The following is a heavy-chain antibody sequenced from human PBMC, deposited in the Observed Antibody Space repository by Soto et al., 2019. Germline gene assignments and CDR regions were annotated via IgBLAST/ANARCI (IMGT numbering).Heavy chain of an antibody. Sequence: EVQLLESGGDLVQPGGSPRLSCAASGFTFSSYAMTWVRQAPGKGLQWVSSISANGAGTYYADSVKGRFTISRDNSKNTLYLQMNSLRVEDSAVYYCAQISLTTVASAYWGQGTLVTVSS. CDR2: ISANGAGT. V-gene: IGHV3-23*01. D-gene: IGHD4-17*01. J-gene: IGHJ4*02. CDR1: GFTFSSYA. CDR3: AQISLTTVASAY.